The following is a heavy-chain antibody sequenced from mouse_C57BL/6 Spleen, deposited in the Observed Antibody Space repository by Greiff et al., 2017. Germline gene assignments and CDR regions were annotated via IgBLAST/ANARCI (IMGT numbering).Heavy chain of an antibody. V-gene: IGHV7-3*01. D-gene: IGHD2-2*01. CDR1: GFTFTDYY. Sequence: EVHLVESGGGLVQPGGSLSLSCAASGFTFTDYYMSWVRQPPGKALEWLGFIRNKANGYTTEYSASVKGRFTISRDNAQSILYLQMNALRAEDSATYYCARSGYHFDYWGQGTTLTVSS. J-gene: IGHJ2*01. CDR3: ARSGYHFDY. CDR2: IRNKANGYTT.